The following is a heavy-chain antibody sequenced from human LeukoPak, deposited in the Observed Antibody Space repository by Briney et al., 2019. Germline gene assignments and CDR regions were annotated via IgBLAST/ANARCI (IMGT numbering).Heavy chain of an antibody. D-gene: IGHD6-6*01. V-gene: IGHV3-48*04. Sequence: PGGSLRLSCAASGFIFSTYSMSWVRQAPGKGLECVSYISVSSNAIDYADSVKGRFTISRDDAKNSLYLQMNSLRAEDTALYYCARGVGDSSTFDYWGQGIVVTVSS. CDR3: ARGVGDSSTFDY. CDR2: ISVSSNAI. CDR1: GFIFSTYS. J-gene: IGHJ4*02.